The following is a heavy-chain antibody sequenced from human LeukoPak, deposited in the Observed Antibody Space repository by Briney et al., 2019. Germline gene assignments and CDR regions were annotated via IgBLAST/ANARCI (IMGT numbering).Heavy chain of an antibody. D-gene: IGHD2-2*01. V-gene: IGHV4-39*01. CDR1: GGSISSSSYY. J-gene: IGHJ5*02. CDR2: IYYSGST. Sequence: PSETLSLTCTVSGGSISSSSYYWGWIRQPPGKGLEWIGSIYYSGSTYYNPSLKSRVTISVDTSKNQFSLKLRSVTAADTAVYYCARAGYYVVVPAVRRRGNWFDPWGQGTLVTVSS. CDR3: ARAGYYVVVPAVRRRGNWFDP.